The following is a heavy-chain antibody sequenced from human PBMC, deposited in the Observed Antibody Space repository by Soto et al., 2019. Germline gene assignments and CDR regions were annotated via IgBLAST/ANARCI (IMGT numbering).Heavy chain of an antibody. CDR2: ISAYNGNT. V-gene: IGHV1-18*01. CDR3: ARDHYYVSGTLYDYGMDV. Sequence: ASVKVSCKASGYTFTSYGISWVRQAPGQGLEWMGWISAYNGNTNYVQNLQGRVTMTTNTSTSTAYMELRSLGSDDTAVYYCARDHYYVSGTLYDYGMDVWGQGTTVTVSS. J-gene: IGHJ6*02. CDR1: GYTFTSYG. D-gene: IGHD3-10*01.